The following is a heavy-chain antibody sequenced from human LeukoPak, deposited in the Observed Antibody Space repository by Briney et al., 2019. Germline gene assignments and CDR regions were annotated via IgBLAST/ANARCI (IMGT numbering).Heavy chain of an antibody. CDR1: GFSFSNYA. CDR3: AAGGRV. J-gene: IGHJ6*02. V-gene: IGHV3-15*01. Sequence: TGGSLRLSCVPSGFSFSNYAMSWVRQAPGKGLEWVGRIQSKTDGGTTEYAAPVKGRFTISRDDSTNTLYLQMNSLKTEDTGVYYCAAGGRVWGQGTTVTVSS. CDR2: IQSKTDGGTT. D-gene: IGHD3-10*01.